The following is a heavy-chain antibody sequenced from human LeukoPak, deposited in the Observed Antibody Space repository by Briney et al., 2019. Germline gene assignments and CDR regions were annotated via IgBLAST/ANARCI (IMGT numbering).Heavy chain of an antibody. CDR1: GFTFSSYW. CDR2: INSDGSTT. D-gene: IGHD6-19*01. V-gene: IGHV3-74*01. CDR3: ARSRWLDAFDY. Sequence: GGSLRLSCAASGFTFSSYWMHWVRQAPGKGLVWVSRINSDGSTTNYADSVKGRFTISRDNAKNTLYLQMNSLRAGDTAVYYCARSRWLDAFDYWGQGTLVTVSS. J-gene: IGHJ4*02.